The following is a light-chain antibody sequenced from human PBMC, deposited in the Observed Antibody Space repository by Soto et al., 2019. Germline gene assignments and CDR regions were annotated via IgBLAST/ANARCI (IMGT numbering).Light chain of an antibody. CDR2: AAS. V-gene: IGKV1-27*01. CDR3: QQYNNWPHT. CDR1: QGISNY. Sequence: QMTQSPASLSAFVGDRVTITCRASQGISNYLAWYQQKPGKVPKLLIYAASTLQSGVPSRFSGTGSGAEFTLTISRLQSEDFAVYYCQQYNNWPHTFGQGTRLKIK. J-gene: IGKJ5*01.